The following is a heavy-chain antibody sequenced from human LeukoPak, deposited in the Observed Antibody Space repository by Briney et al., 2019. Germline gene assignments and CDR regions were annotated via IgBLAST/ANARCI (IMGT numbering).Heavy chain of an antibody. V-gene: IGHV3-7*01. CDR2: IKQDGSEK. Sequence: PGGSLRLSCAASGFTFSSYWMNWVRQAPGKGREWVAKIKQDGSEKYYVDPVKGRFNISRDNAKNSLYLQMNSLRAEDTAVYYCARVSGYSSGWYLNYWGQGTLVTVSP. CDR3: ARVSGYSSGWYLNY. CDR1: GFTFSSYW. J-gene: IGHJ4*02. D-gene: IGHD6-19*01.